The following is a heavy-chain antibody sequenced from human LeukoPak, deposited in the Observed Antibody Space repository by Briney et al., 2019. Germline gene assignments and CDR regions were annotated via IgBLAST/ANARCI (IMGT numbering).Heavy chain of an antibody. J-gene: IGHJ6*02. CDR3: ARVAQLTRRGYSGYDLIFHYYYYYGMDV. V-gene: IGHV1-8*01. CDR1: GYTFTSYD. Sequence: ASVKVSCKASGYTFTSYDINWVRQATGQGLEWMGWMNPNSGNTGYAQKFQGRVTMTRNTSISTAYMELSSLRSEDTAVYYCARVAQLTRRGYSGYDLIFHYYYYYGMDVWGQGTTVTVSS. CDR2: MNPNSGNT. D-gene: IGHD5-12*01.